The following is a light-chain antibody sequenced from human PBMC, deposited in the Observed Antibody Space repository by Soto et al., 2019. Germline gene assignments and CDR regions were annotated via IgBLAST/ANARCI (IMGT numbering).Light chain of an antibody. V-gene: IGKV3-20*01. J-gene: IGKJ3*01. CDR3: QQYGSSPLT. CDR1: QSVSSSF. CDR2: GAS. Sequence: EIVLTQSPGTLSLSPGDGATLSCRASQSVSSSFLAWYQQKPGQAPRLLIYGASSRAIGIPDRFRGSGSGTDFTLTISRLEPEDFAVYYCQQYGSSPLTFGPGTKVDIK.